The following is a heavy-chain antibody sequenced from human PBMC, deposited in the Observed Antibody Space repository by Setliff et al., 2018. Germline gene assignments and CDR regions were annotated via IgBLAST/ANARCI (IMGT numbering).Heavy chain of an antibody. V-gene: IGHV4-59*01. J-gene: IGHJ4*02. Sequence: SETLSLTCNVSGDSLSRSYWNWIRQTPEKGLEWIGYVYHIGTTKYNPSLKSRVIISIDTSKKQFSLKLSSVTAADTAVYYCASERESASRQTYFDSWGQGTLVTVSS. CDR1: GDSLSRSY. CDR3: ASERESASRQTYFDS. D-gene: IGHD2-15*01. CDR2: VYHIGTT.